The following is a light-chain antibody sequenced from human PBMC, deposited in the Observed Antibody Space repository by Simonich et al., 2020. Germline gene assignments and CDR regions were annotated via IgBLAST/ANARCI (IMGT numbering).Light chain of an antibody. CDR3: MQSIQLPLT. CDR1: QSLLHSDAKTY. Sequence: DIVMTPTPLSLSVTPGQPSSISCKPSQSLLHSDAKTYLYWYLQKTGNSTPILIYAVAIRFSGVPDRFSGSGSGTDFTLKISRVEAEDVGVYYCMQSIQLPLTFGGGTKVEIK. V-gene: IGKV2D-29*02. CDR2: AVA. J-gene: IGKJ4*01.